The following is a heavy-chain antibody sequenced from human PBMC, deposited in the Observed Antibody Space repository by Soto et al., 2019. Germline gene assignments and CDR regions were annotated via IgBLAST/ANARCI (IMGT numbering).Heavy chain of an antibody. Sequence: SLRLSCAASGFTVSSNYMSWVRQAPGKGLEWVSVIYSGGSTYYADSVKGRFTISRHNSKNTLYLQMNSLRAEDTAVYYCARGGSGSYYWGTDYYYMDVWGKGTTVTVSS. V-gene: IGHV3-53*04. CDR3: ARGGSGSYYWGTDYYYMDV. CDR2: IYSGGST. D-gene: IGHD3-10*01. J-gene: IGHJ6*03. CDR1: GFTVSSNY.